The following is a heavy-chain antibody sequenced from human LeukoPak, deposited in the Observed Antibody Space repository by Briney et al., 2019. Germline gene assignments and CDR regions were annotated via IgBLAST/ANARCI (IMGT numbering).Heavy chain of an antibody. V-gene: IGHV4-34*01. Sequence: SETLSLTCAVYGGSFSGYYWSWIRQPPGKGLEWIGEINHSGSTNYNPSLKSRVTISVDTSKNQFSLKLSSVTAADTAVYYCARDPPHTRITMANWFDPWGQGTLVTVSS. CDR1: GGSFSGYY. D-gene: IGHD3-10*01. J-gene: IGHJ5*02. CDR3: ARDPPHTRITMANWFDP. CDR2: INHSGST.